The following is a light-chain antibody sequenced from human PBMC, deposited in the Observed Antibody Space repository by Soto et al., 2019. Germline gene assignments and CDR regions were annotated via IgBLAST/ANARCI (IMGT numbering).Light chain of an antibody. J-gene: IGKJ5*01. Sequence: DIQMTQSPSSLCASVGDRVTLPCRASQSSSSHLNGYQQKPGKAPNLLMNTASNLQRLGPSRFSGSGSVTDFTLTSSSLQPEDFATYYCQQSYSTPISFGQGTRLDIK. CDR3: QQSYSTPIS. CDR2: TAS. CDR1: QSSSSH. V-gene: IGKV1-39*01.